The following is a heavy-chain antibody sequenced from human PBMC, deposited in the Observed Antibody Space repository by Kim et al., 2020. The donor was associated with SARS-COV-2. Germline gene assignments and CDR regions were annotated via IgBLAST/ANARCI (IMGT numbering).Heavy chain of an antibody. J-gene: IGHJ4*02. D-gene: IGHD4-17*01. V-gene: IGHV4-34*01. CDR1: GGSFSGYY. Sequence: SETLSLTCAVYGGSFSGYYWSWIRQPPGKGLEWIGEINHSGSTNYNPSLKSRVTISVDTSKNQFSLKLSSVTAADTAVYYCARAADYGDYSDFDYWGQGTLVTVSS. CDR3: ARAADYGDYSDFDY. CDR2: INHSGST.